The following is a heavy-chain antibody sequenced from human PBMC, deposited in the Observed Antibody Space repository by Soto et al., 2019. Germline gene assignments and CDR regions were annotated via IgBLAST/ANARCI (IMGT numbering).Heavy chain of an antibody. CDR2: IYYSGST. Sequence: PSDTLSLTCTVSGGSISSYYWSWIRQPPGKGLEWIGYIYYSGSTNYNPSLKSRVTISVDTSKNQFSLKLSSVTAADTAVYYCARLVFGVAPFDYWGQGTLVTVS. D-gene: IGHD3-3*01. CDR1: GGSISSYY. CDR3: ARLVFGVAPFDY. J-gene: IGHJ4*02. V-gene: IGHV4-59*08.